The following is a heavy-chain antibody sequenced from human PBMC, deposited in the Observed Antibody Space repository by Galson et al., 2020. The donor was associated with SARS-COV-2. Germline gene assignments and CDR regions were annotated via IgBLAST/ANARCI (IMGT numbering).Heavy chain of an antibody. CDR1: GYSISNGGYS. D-gene: IGHD3-22*01. V-gene: IGHV4-30-2*01. CDR3: ARGGYYYDRRGYYYVPSMDV. CDR2: VSHSGST. Sequence: SETLSLTCAVSGYSISNGGYSWRWVRQPPGKGLEWIGYVSHSGSTYYNPSLKSRVTMSVDRSRNQFSLRLRSAADADTAVYYCARGGYYYDRRGYYYVPSMDVWGQGTTVTVSS. J-gene: IGHJ6*02.